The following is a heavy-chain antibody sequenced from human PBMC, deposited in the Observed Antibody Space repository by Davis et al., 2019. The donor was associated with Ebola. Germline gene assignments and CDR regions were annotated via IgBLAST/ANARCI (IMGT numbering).Heavy chain of an antibody. D-gene: IGHD6-13*01. V-gene: IGHV3-48*01. CDR3: ARESAPGYSRRWYFDNWFDP. CDR1: GFTFSSYS. J-gene: IGHJ5*02. CDR2: IISSSSTI. Sequence: GESLKISCAASGFTFSSYSMNWVRQAPGQGLGWVSYIISSSSTIYYADSVKGRFTISRDNAKNSLYLQMNSLRAEDRAVYYSARESAPGYSRRWYFDNWFDPWGPGTLITVSS.